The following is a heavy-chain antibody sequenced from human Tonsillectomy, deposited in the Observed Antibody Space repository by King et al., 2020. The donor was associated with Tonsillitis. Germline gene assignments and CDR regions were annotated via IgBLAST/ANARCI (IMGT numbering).Heavy chain of an antibody. D-gene: IGHD3-22*01. Sequence: VQLQESGPGLVKPSQTLSLTCTVSGGSISSGGYYWSWIRQHPGKGLEWIGYIYYSGSTYYNPSLKSRVTISVDTSKNQFSLKLSSVTAADTAVYYCARVNCYDSSGYLPSFDYWGQGTLVTVSS. V-gene: IGHV4-31*03. J-gene: IGHJ4*02. CDR2: IYYSGST. CDR1: GGSISSGGYY. CDR3: ARVNCYDSSGYLPSFDY.